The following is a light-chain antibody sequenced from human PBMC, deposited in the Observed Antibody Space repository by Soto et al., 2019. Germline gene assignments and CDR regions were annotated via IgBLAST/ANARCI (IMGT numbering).Light chain of an antibody. CDR1: SSDVGGYNF. Sequence: QSALTQRASVSGSPGQSITISCTGTSSDVGGYNFVSWYQQHPGKAPKLMIYAVSNRPSGVSNRFSGSKSGNTASLTISGLQAEDEADYYCSSYASSSPVVFGGGTKLTVL. V-gene: IGLV2-14*01. J-gene: IGLJ3*02. CDR2: AVS. CDR3: SSYASSSPVV.